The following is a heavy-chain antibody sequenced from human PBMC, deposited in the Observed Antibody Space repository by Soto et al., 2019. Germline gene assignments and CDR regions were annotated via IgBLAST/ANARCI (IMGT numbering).Heavy chain of an antibody. CDR1: GGSITSSEYY. CDR3: ARVSATGWNVNGRDYFDY. CDR2: IYYSGSS. J-gene: IGHJ4*02. V-gene: IGHV4-39*07. D-gene: IGHD1-1*01. Sequence: PSETLSLTCTVSGGSITSSEYYWAWIRQPPGKGLQFVGTIYYSGSSYSNPSLKSRLSMSVDTSKNQFSLTMKSVTAEDAAVYYCARVSATGWNVNGRDYFDYWGQGALVTVSS.